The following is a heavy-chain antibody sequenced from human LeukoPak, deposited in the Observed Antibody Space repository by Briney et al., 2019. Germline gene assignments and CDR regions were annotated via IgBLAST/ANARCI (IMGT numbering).Heavy chain of an antibody. D-gene: IGHD3-22*01. CDR2: IIPIFGTA. CDR1: EGTFSSYA. Sequence: GSSVKVSCKASEGTFSSYAISWVRQAPGQGLEWMGGIIPIFGTANYAQKFQGRVTITADESTSTAYMELSSLRPEDTAVYYCARELYYYDSSGYYNAPLDVWGQGTTVTVSS. J-gene: IGHJ6*02. V-gene: IGHV1-69*01. CDR3: ARELYYYDSSGYYNAPLDV.